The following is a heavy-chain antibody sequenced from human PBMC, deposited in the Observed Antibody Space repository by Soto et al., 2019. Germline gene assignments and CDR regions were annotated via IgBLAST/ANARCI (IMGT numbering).Heavy chain of an antibody. V-gene: IGHV3-33*01. CDR2: IWYDGSNK. Sequence: QVQLMESGGGVVQPGRSLRLSCAASGFTFSSYGMHWVRQAPGKGLEWVAVIWYDGSNKYYADSVKGRFTISRDNSKNTLYLQMNSLRAEDTAVYYCARDSSRVVYYMDVWGKGTTVTVSS. CDR3: ARDSSRVVYYMDV. CDR1: GFTFSSYG. J-gene: IGHJ6*03. D-gene: IGHD6-13*01.